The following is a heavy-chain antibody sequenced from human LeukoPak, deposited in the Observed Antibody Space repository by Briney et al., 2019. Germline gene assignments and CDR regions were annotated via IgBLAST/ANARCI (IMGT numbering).Heavy chain of an antibody. CDR2: INHSGST. J-gene: IGHJ4*02. V-gene: IGHV4-34*01. Sequence: SETLSLTCAVYGGSFSGYYWSWIRQPPGKGLEWIEEINHSGSTNYNPSLKSRVTISVDTSKNQFSLKLSSVTAADTAVYYCARGFDYWGQGTLVTVSS. CDR3: ARGFDY. CDR1: GGSFSGYY.